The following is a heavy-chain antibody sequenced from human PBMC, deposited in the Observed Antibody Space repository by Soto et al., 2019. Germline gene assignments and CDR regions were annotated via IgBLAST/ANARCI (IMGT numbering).Heavy chain of an antibody. CDR3: ARAIYNNIDP. Sequence: SRTLSLTCAISGDSVSSNSAAWNWIRQSPSRGLEWLGRTYYRSKWYNDYAVSVKSRITINPDTSKNQFSLKLSSVTAADTAVYYCARAIYNNIDPWGQGTLVTVSS. J-gene: IGHJ5*02. D-gene: IGHD1-1*01. V-gene: IGHV6-1*01. CDR1: GDSVSSNSAA. CDR2: TYYRSKWYN.